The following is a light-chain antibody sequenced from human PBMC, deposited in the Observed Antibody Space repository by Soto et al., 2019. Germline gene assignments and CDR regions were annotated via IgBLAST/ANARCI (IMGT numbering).Light chain of an antibody. V-gene: IGLV1-40*01. CDR1: SSNIGAGYD. CDR3: QAYDCCLRGSV. CDR2: GNS. Sequence: QSVLTQPPSVSGAPGQRVTISCTGSSSNIGAGYDVHWYQQLPGTAPKLLIYGNSNRPSGVPARFAGSQSGTSASLDIAGLEPEDEAAYSCQAYDCCLRGSVFCRGTTLTL. J-gene: IGLJ2*01.